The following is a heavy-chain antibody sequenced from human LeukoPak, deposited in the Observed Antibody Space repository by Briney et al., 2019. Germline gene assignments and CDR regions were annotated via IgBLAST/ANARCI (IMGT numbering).Heavy chain of an antibody. V-gene: IGHV4-61*02. J-gene: IGHJ4*02. CDR1: GGSISSGSYY. CDR3: ARDHSLFRGVIGFDY. D-gene: IGHD3-10*01. CDR2: IYTSEST. Sequence: SETLSLTCTVSGGSISSGSYYWSWIRQPAGKGLEWIGRIYTSESTNYNPSLKSRVTISVDTSKNQFSLKLSSVTAADTAVYYCARDHSLFRGVIGFDYWGQGTLVTVSS.